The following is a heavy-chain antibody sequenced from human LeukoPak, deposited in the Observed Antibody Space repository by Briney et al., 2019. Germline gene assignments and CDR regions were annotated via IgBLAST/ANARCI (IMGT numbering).Heavy chain of an antibody. D-gene: IGHD1-1*01. J-gene: IGHJ5*02. CDR3: ARVLGGTTSWFDP. CDR1: SYSISSGYS. CDR2: IHYTGSA. Sequence: PSETLSLTCAVSSYSISSGYSWGWIRPPPGKGLEWIGNIHYTGSAYYNPSLKSRVAISLDTSKNHFSLELTSVTATDTAVYYCARVLGGTTSWFDPWGQGTLVTVSS. V-gene: IGHV4-38-2*01.